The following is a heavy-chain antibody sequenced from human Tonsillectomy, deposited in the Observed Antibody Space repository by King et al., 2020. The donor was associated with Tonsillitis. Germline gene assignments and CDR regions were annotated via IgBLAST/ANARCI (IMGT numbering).Heavy chain of an antibody. J-gene: IGHJ4*02. D-gene: IGHD1-26*01. CDR2: ISGSTFDI. Sequence: VQLVESGGGLVKPGGSLRLSCAASGFIFTSYTLTWVRQAPGKGLEWVSSISGSTFDIYYADSVKGRFTISRDNAQNSLSLQMNSLRAEDTAVYYCARGSGSSRDPLFDFWGQGTLVTVSS. CDR1: GFIFTSYT. V-gene: IGHV3-21*01. CDR3: ARGSGSSRDPLFDF.